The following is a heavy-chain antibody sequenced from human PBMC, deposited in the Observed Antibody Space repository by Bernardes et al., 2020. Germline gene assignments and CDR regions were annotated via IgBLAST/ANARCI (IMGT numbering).Heavy chain of an antibody. Sequence: GGSLRLSCAAFGSTLSTYAMTWVRQAPGKGLEWVSVISASGASTYYADSVKGRFTISRDNAKNSVYLQMNSLRAEDTAVYYCARDNLRRGDYWGQGTLVTVSS. CDR3: ARDNLRRGDY. CDR1: GSTLSTYA. V-gene: IGHV3-23*01. J-gene: IGHJ4*02. CDR2: ISASGAST. D-gene: IGHD4-17*01.